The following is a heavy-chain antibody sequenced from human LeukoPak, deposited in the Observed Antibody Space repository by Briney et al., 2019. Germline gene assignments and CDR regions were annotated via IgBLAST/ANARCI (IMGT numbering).Heavy chain of an antibody. Sequence: SETLSLTCAVYGGSFRGYYWSWIRQPPGKGLEWIGEINHSGSTNYNPSLKSRVTMSVDKSKNQFSLKVTFVTVADTAVYYCAREAAAARGRFDYWGQGTLVTVSS. CDR2: INHSGST. V-gene: IGHV4-34*01. CDR1: GGSFRGYY. J-gene: IGHJ4*02. D-gene: IGHD6-13*01. CDR3: AREAAAARGRFDY.